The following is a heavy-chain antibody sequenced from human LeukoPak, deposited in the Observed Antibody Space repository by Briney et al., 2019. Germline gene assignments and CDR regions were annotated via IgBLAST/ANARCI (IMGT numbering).Heavy chain of an antibody. J-gene: IGHJ3*02. D-gene: IGHD5-12*01. Sequence: SETLSLTCTVSGGSISSYYWSWIRQPPGKGLEWIGYIYYGGSTNYNPSLKSRVTISVDTSKNQFSLKLSSVTAADTAVYYCARQRYSGYVRAFDIWGQGTMVTVSS. CDR1: GGSISSYY. CDR3: ARQRYSGYVRAFDI. CDR2: IYYGGST. V-gene: IGHV4-59*08.